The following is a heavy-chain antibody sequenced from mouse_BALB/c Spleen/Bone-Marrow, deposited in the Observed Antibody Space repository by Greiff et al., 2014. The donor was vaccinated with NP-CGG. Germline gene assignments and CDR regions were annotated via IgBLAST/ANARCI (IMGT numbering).Heavy chain of an antibody. CDR3: VRPYDYGTWFAY. CDR1: GFTFSTYG. D-gene: IGHD2-4*01. CDR2: ISNGGIYT. V-gene: IGHV5-6*01. Sequence: EVMLVESGGDLVKPGGSLKLSCAASGFTFSTYGMSWVRQTPDKRLEWVAAISNGGIYTYYPDTVKGRFTISRHNAKNTLYLQMSSLKSEDTAMYYCVRPYDYGTWFAYWGQGTLVTVSA. J-gene: IGHJ3*01.